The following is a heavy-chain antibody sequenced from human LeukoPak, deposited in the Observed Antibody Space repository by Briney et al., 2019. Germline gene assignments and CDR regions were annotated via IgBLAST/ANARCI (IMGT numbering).Heavy chain of an antibody. Sequence: ASVKVSCKASGYTLTSYGISWVRQAPGQGLEWMGWISAYNGNTNYAQKLQGRVTMTTDTSTSTAYMELGSLRSDDTAVYYCARAIRITFGGVIWYYFDYWGQGTLVTVSS. D-gene: IGHD3-16*01. CDR2: ISAYNGNT. CDR3: ARAIRITFGGVIWYYFDY. CDR1: GYTLTSYG. J-gene: IGHJ4*02. V-gene: IGHV1-18*01.